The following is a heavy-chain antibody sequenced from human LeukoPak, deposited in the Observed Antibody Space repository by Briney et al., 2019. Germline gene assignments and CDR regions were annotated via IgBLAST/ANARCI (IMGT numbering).Heavy chain of an antibody. CDR1: GGAISSYY. Sequence: PSETLSLTYTVSGGAISSYYWSWIRQPPGKGLEWIGYIQYSGGSNYNSSLKSRVTISVDTSQNHFSLKVSSVTAADTAVYYCARGKRWLQSPFDYWGQGTLVTVSS. V-gene: IGHV4-59*01. CDR3: ARGKRWLQSPFDY. CDR2: IQYSGGS. D-gene: IGHD5-24*01. J-gene: IGHJ4*02.